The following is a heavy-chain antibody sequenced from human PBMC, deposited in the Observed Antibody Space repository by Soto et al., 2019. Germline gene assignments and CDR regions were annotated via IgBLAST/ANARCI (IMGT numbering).Heavy chain of an antibody. V-gene: IGHV3-30*18. D-gene: IGHD2-21*01. Sequence: GSLRLSCAASGFTFIIYGMHWVRQAPGKGLEWVAVISYDGSNKYYADSVKGRFTISRDNSKNTLYLQMNSLRAEDTAVYYCAKDEYSSRSHPSAFDIWGQGTMVTVSS. J-gene: IGHJ3*02. CDR3: AKDEYSSRSHPSAFDI. CDR2: ISYDGSNK. CDR1: GFTFIIYG.